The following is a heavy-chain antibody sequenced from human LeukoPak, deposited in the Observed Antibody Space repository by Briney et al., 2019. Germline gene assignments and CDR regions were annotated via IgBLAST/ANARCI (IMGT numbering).Heavy chain of an antibody. CDR3: ARVKGYYDSSGQFDY. D-gene: IGHD3-22*01. Sequence: GRSLRLSCAASGFTFSSYAMHWVRQAPGKGLEWVAVVSYDGSNKYYADSVKGQFTISRDNSKNTLYLQMNSLRAEDTAVYYCARVKGYYDSSGQFDYWGQGTLVTVSS. CDR2: VSYDGSNK. V-gene: IGHV3-30*04. CDR1: GFTFSSYA. J-gene: IGHJ4*02.